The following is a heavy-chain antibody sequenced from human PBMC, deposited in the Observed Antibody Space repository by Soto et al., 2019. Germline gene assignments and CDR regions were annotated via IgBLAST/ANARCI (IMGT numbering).Heavy chain of an antibody. Sequence: SETLSLTCTVSGGSISSYYWSWIRQPPGKGLEWIGYIYYSGSTNYNPSLKSRVTISVDTSKNQFSLKLSSVTAADTAVYYCARSYSGSYLSFDYWGQGTLVTVSS. D-gene: IGHD1-26*01. V-gene: IGHV4-59*01. CDR1: GGSISSYY. J-gene: IGHJ4*02. CDR2: IYYSGST. CDR3: ARSYSGSYLSFDY.